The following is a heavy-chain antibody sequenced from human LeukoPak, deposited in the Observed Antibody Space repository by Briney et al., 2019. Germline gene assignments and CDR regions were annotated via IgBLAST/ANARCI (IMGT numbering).Heavy chain of an antibody. Sequence: SETLSLTCTVSGGSISSSSYYWGWIRQPPGKGLEWIGSIYYSGSTYYNPSLKSRVTISVDTSKNQFSLKLSSVTAADTAVYYCARRPGVQLWLRFDYWGQGTLVTVSS. J-gene: IGHJ4*02. CDR3: ARRPGVQLWLRFDY. D-gene: IGHD5-18*01. CDR1: GGSISSSSYY. V-gene: IGHV4-39*07. CDR2: IYYSGST.